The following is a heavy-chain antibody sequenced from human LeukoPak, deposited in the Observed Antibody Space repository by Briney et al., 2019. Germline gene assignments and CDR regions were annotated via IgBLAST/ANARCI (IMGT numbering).Heavy chain of an antibody. CDR2: INPNSGET. D-gene: IGHD4-11*01. CDR3: ARDRDYSNTERGFDY. CDR1: GYTFTDYY. Sequence: ASVKVSCKTSGYTFTDYYIHWVRQAPGQGLEWMGWINPNSGETNSAQKFQGRVTMTGDTSISTAYMELRRVTSDDTAVYYCARDRDYSNTERGFDYWGQATLVTVSS. J-gene: IGHJ4*02. V-gene: IGHV1-2*02.